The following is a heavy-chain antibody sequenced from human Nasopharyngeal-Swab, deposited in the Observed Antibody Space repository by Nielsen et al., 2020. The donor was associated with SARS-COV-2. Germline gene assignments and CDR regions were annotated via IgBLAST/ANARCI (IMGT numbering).Heavy chain of an antibody. CDR2: LGVGGGPT. J-gene: IGHJ3*02. Sequence: GESLKISCAASGFTFNNYAMTWIRQAPGKGLEWVPSLGVGGGPTYYADSAKGRFTISSDNSKNTLYLQMNSLRAEDTALYYCVKDGYCTNGVCGFDAFDIWGRGTMVTVSS. CDR3: VKDGYCTNGVCGFDAFDI. CDR1: GFTFNNYA. V-gene: IGHV3-23*01. D-gene: IGHD2-8*01.